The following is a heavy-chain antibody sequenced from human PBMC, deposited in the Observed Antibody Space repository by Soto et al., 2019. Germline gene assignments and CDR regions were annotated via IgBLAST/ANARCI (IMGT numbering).Heavy chain of an antibody. J-gene: IGHJ3*02. CDR3: ARAFWQCGGDCYDAFDI. V-gene: IGHV3-13*01. D-gene: IGHD2-21*02. Sequence: GGSLRLSCAASGFTFSSYDMHWVRQATGKGLEWVSAIGTAGDTYYPGSVKGRFTISRENAKNSLYLQMNSLRAGDTAVYYCARAFWQCGGDCYDAFDIWGQGTMVTVSS. CDR2: IGTAGDT. CDR1: GFTFSSYD.